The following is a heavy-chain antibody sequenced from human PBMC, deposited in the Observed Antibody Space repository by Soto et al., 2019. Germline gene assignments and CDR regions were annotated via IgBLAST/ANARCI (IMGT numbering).Heavy chain of an antibody. Sequence: SETLSLTCTVSGGSISSGDYYWSWIRQPPGKGLEWIGYIYYSGSTYYNPSLKSRVTISVDTSKNQFSLKLSSVTAADTAVYYCARCVLIVWLHPNWFDPWGQGTLVTVSS. CDR1: GGSISSGDYY. D-gene: IGHD3-22*01. V-gene: IGHV4-30-4*01. CDR2: IYYSGST. CDR3: ARCVLIVWLHPNWFDP. J-gene: IGHJ5*02.